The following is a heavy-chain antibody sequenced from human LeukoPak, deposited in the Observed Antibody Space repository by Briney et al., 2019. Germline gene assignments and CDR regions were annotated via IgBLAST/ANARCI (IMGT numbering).Heavy chain of an antibody. CDR2: ISYDGSNK. D-gene: IGHD6-13*01. V-gene: IGHV3-30-3*01. Sequence: GGSLRLSCAASGFTFSSYAMHWVRQAPGKGLEWVAVISYDGSNKYYADSVKGRFTISRDNSKNTLYLQMNSLRAEDTAVYYCASPSGYSSRGDAFDIWGQGTMVTVSS. CDR3: ASPSGYSSRGDAFDI. J-gene: IGHJ3*02. CDR1: GFTFSSYA.